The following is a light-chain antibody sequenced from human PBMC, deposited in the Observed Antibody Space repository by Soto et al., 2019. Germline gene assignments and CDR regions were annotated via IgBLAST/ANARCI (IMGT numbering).Light chain of an antibody. J-gene: IGLJ1*01. Sequence: QSALTQPASVSGSPGQSIAISCIGVRTDGDGHDYVSWYQQHPGQAPQLIIYDVYNRPSGVSDRFSGSKSGNTASLVISGLQAEDEADYFCTSCTASSPFDVFGAGTKVTVL. CDR3: TSCTASSPFDV. V-gene: IGLV2-14*03. CDR1: RTDGDGHDY. CDR2: DVY.